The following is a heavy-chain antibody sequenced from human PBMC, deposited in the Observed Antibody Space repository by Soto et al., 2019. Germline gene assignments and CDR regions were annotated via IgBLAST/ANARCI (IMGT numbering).Heavy chain of an antibody. CDR2: INSDGSST. CDR1: VFTFSSYC. Sequence: EVQLVDSGGGLVQPGGSLRLSCAASVFTFSSYCMHWVRQAPGKGLVWVSLINSDGSSTSYADSVKGRFTISSENAKNTLYLQMNSLSADDTAVYYWARFGGYGSSTSCLGRAFDIWGQGTMVTVAS. D-gene: IGHD2-2*01. CDR3: ARFGGYGSSTSCLGRAFDI. V-gene: IGHV3-74*01. J-gene: IGHJ3*02.